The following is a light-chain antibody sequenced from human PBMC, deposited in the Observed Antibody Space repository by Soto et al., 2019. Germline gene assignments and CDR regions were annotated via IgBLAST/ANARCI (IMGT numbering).Light chain of an antibody. CDR2: SAS. Sequence: DIQMTQSPSSLSASVGDRVTITCRASQGISNYLAWYQQKPGKVPQLLIYSASVLQSGVPSRFSGSGSETDFPLTISSLQPEDVATSYCQKYNSALWTFGQGTKVEIK. V-gene: IGKV1-27*01. CDR3: QKYNSALWT. J-gene: IGKJ1*01. CDR1: QGISNY.